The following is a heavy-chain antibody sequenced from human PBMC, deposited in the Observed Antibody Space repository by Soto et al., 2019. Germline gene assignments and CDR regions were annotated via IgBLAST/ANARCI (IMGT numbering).Heavy chain of an antibody. CDR2: ISGSGGST. V-gene: IGHV3-23*01. Sequence: EVQLLESGGGLVQPGGSLRLSCAASGFTFSSYAMSWVRQAPGKGLEWVSAISGSGGSTYYADSVKGRFTTSRDNSNTTLYLQMNSLRAEDTAVYYCARDKCSSTSGSAFDYWGQGPLVTVSS. J-gene: IGHJ4*02. CDR1: GFTFSSYA. CDR3: ARDKCSSTSGSAFDY. D-gene: IGHD2-2*01.